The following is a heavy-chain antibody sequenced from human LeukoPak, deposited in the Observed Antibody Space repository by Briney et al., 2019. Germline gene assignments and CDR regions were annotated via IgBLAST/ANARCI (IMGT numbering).Heavy chain of an antibody. CDR1: GFTFSSYW. CDR3: ARDSVGDLLDY. J-gene: IGHJ4*02. V-gene: IGHV3-7*01. D-gene: IGHD4-17*01. CDR2: IRQDGSVQ. Sequence: GGSLRLSCAASGFTFSSYWMSWVRQAPGKGLEWVANIRQDGSVQNYVDSVKGRFTISRDNPKNSVYLQMSSLRVEDTAIYYCARDSVGDLLDYWGQGTPVSVSS.